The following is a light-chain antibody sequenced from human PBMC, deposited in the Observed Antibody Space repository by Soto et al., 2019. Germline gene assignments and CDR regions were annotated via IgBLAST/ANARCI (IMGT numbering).Light chain of an antibody. Sequence: EIVMTQSPATLSVSPGERATLSCRASQSVSINLAWYQQKPGQAPRLLIYATSTRATGIPARFSGSGSGTEFTLTITSLQSEDFAIYYCQQYNNWPPWTFGQGTKVEIK. CDR2: ATS. V-gene: IGKV3-15*01. J-gene: IGKJ1*01. CDR3: QQYNNWPPWT. CDR1: QSVSIN.